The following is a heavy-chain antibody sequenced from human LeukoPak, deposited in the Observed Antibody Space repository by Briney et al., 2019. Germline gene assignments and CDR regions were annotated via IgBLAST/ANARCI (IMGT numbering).Heavy chain of an antibody. D-gene: IGHD3-16*01. J-gene: IGHJ5*02. CDR1: GFTFSTYW. Sequence: HPGGSLRLSCAASGFTFSTYWMSWVRQAPGKGLEWVSVIYSGGSTYYADSEKGRFTISRDNSKNTLYLQMNSLRAEDTAVYYCARDLANFGLDPWGQGTLVTVSS. V-gene: IGHV3-53*01. CDR2: IYSGGST. CDR3: ARDLANFGLDP.